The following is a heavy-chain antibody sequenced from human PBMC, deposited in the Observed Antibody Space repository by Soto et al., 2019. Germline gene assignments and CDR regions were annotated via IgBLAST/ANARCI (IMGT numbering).Heavy chain of an antibody. CDR2: IYSGGST. J-gene: IGHJ3*02. Sequence: EVQLVESGGGLVQPGGSLRLSCAASGFTVSSNYMSWVRQAPGKGLEWVSVIYSGGSTYYADSVKGRFTICRDNSKNTLYLQMISLRAEDTAVYYCARDGGSRGGCGSTCCYGHAFDIWSRGTMVTVSS. V-gene: IGHV3-66*01. CDR1: GFTVSSNY. D-gene: IGHD2-2*01. CDR3: ARDGGSRGGCGSTCCYGHAFDI.